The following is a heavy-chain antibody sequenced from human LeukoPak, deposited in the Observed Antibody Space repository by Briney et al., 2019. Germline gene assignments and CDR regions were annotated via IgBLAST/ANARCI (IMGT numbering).Heavy chain of an antibody. D-gene: IGHD1-7*01. J-gene: IGHJ4*02. CDR2: ISYDGSNK. CDR3: ARDLLELRL. V-gene: IGHV3-30-3*01. Sequence: GGSLRLSCAASGFTFSSYAMHWVRQAPGKGLEWVAVISYDGSNKYYADSVKGRFTISRGNSKNTLYLQMNSLRAEDTAVYYCARDLLELRLWDQGTLVTVSS. CDR1: GFTFSSYA.